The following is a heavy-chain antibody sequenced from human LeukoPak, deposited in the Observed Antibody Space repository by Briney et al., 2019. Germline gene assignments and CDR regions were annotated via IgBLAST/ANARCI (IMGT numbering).Heavy chain of an antibody. D-gene: IGHD5-18*01. Sequence: ASVKVSCKASGYTFTSYGISWVRQAPGQGLEWMGWISAYNGNTNYAQKLQGRVTMTTDTSTSTAYMELRSLRSDDTAVYYCARDKLVQLWLDYYYCGMDVWGQGTTVTVSS. V-gene: IGHV1-18*01. CDR2: ISAYNGNT. CDR3: ARDKLVQLWLDYYYCGMDV. J-gene: IGHJ6*02. CDR1: GYTFTSYG.